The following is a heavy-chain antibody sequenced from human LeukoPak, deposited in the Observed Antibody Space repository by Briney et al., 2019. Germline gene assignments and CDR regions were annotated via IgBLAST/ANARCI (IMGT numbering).Heavy chain of an antibody. CDR3: ARRSGRSGTAYAFDI. Sequence: GGSLRLSCAASGFTFSSYGMHWVRQAPGKGLEWGAFIRYDGSNKYYADSVKGRFTISRDNSKNTLYLQMNSLRAEDTAVYYCARRSGRSGTAYAFDIWGQGTMVTVSS. V-gene: IGHV3-30*02. D-gene: IGHD1-26*01. CDR1: GFTFSSYG. CDR2: IRYDGSNK. J-gene: IGHJ3*02.